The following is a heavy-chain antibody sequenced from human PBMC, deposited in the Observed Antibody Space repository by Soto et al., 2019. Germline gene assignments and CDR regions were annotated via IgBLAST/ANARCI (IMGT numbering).Heavy chain of an antibody. CDR3: ARGDYGTGGYPFPYFDY. CDR1: GYSFTGYY. D-gene: IGHD2-8*02. V-gene: IGHV1-2*02. CDR2: INPDSGAT. Sequence: ASVKVSCKASGYSFTGYYIHWVRQAPGQGLEWMGWINPDSGATNYAQNFQGRVTLTSDTSISTASMDLTSLTSDDTAVYCCARGDYGTGGYPFPYFDYRGKGTLVTDSS. J-gene: IGHJ4*02.